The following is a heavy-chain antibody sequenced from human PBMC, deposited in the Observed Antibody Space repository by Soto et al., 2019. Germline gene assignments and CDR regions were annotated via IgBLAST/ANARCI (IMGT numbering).Heavy chain of an antibody. CDR2: IYYSGST. CDR1: GGSISSGDYY. D-gene: IGHD2-21*02. J-gene: IGHJ4*02. CDR3: ARAPDCGGDCYAELDY. Sequence: SETLSLTCSVSGGSISSGDYYWSWIRQPPGKGLEWIGYIYYSGSTYYNPSLESRVTISVDTSKNQFSLKLSSVTAADTAVYYCARAPDCGGDCYAELDYWGQGTLVTVSS. V-gene: IGHV4-30-4*01.